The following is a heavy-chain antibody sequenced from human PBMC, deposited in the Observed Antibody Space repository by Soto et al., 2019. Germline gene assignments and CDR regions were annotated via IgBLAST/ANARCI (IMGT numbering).Heavy chain of an antibody. Sequence: PSETLSLTCTVSGGSISSSSYYWGLIRQPPXKGLEWIRSIYYTGSNYYNTYTKRRATISVATSKNQLYLKLRSATAPDTPVYYCARNLDIVVVHSAYFDYWGQGTLVTVSS. CDR3: ARNLDIVVVHSAYFDY. V-gene: IGHV4-39*01. D-gene: IGHD2-2*03. CDR2: IYYTGSN. J-gene: IGHJ4*02. CDR1: GGSISSSSYY.